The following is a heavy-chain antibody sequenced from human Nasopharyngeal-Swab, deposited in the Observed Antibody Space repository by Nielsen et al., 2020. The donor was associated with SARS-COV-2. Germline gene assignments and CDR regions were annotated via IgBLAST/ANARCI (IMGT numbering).Heavy chain of an antibody. Sequence: GESLKISCAASGFTFNTYAISWVRQAPGKGLEWVSVISGSDYSTKYADSVKGRFTISRDNSKNTLYLQMNSLRAEDTAVYYCAKDRDTAMGYYFDYWGQGTLVTVSS. CDR1: GFTFNTYA. V-gene: IGHV3-23*01. CDR2: ISGSDYST. D-gene: IGHD5-18*01. J-gene: IGHJ4*02. CDR3: AKDRDTAMGYYFDY.